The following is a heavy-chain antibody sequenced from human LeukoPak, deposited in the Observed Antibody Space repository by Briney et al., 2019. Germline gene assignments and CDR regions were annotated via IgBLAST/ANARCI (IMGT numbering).Heavy chain of an antibody. J-gene: IGHJ4*02. CDR2: INPTGVST. CDR1: GYTFTSYY. Sequence: GASVKVSCKASGYTFTSYYIHWVRQAPGQGLEWMGIINPTGVSTSYAQKFQGRVTMTRDTSTSTVYMGLSSLRSEDTAVYYCARGSPPRRNYDSRGYYSYYFDYWGQGTLVTVSS. D-gene: IGHD3-22*01. CDR3: ARGSPPRRNYDSRGYYSYYFDY. V-gene: IGHV1-46*01.